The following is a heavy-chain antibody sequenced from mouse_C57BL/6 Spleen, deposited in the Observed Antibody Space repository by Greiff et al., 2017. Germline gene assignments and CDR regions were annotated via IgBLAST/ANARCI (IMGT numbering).Heavy chain of an antibody. CDR3: VRPGLYDGYLFAY. CDR1: GFSFNTYA. D-gene: IGHD2-3*01. Sequence: GGGLVQPKGSLKLSCAASGFSFNTYAMNWVRQAPGKGLEWVARIRSKSNNYATYYADSVKDRFTISRDDSESMLYLQMNNLKTEDTAMYYCVRPGLYDGYLFAYWGQGTLVTVSA. V-gene: IGHV10-1*01. J-gene: IGHJ3*01. CDR2: IRSKSNNYAT.